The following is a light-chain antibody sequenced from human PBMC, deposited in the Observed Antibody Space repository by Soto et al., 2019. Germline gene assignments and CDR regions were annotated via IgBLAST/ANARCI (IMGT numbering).Light chain of an antibody. CDR2: AAS. CDR1: QGISRS. Sequence: DIQMTPSPSSVSGSVGDRVTISCQASQGISRSLAWYQQTPGKAPKLLIYAASSLQRGVPSRFSGSGSGTDYTLTISSLQPADFSTSYCQHYNSYSEAFGQGTKVDIK. V-gene: IGKV1D-16*01. J-gene: IGKJ1*01. CDR3: QHYNSYSEA.